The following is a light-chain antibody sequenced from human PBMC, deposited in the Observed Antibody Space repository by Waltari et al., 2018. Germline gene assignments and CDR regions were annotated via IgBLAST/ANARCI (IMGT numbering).Light chain of an antibody. J-gene: IGKJ3*01. Sequence: EIVLTQSPATLSLSPGERANLSCRARQSVSSYLAWYQQKPGQAPRLLIYDASNSATGIPARFSGSGSVTDFTLTISSLEPEDFAVYYCQQRSNWPPIFTFGPGTKVDIK. CDR1: QSVSSY. CDR3: QQRSNWPPIFT. CDR2: DAS. V-gene: IGKV3-11*01.